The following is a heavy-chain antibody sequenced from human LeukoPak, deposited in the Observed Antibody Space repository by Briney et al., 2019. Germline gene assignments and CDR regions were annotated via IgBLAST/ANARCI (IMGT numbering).Heavy chain of an antibody. CDR3: VKYWNWAAFDY. D-gene: IGHD2/OR15-2a*01. Sequence: GGSLRLSCSASGFTFSSYAMHWVRQAPGQGLEYVSGISSNGGSTYYADSVKGRFTISRDNSKNTLYLQMSSLRAEDTAVYYCVKYWNWAAFDYWGQGTLVTVSS. CDR2: ISSNGGST. CDR1: GFTFSSYA. J-gene: IGHJ4*02. V-gene: IGHV3-64D*09.